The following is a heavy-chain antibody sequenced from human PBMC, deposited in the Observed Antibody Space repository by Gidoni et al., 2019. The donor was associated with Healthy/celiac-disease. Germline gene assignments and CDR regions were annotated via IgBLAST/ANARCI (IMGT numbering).Heavy chain of an antibody. CDR1: GGSFSGYY. CDR3: ARPGIAAAGDYYYYGMDV. V-gene: IGHV4-34*01. D-gene: IGHD6-13*01. CDR2: INHSGRT. J-gene: IGHJ6*02. Sequence: QVQLQQWGAGLLKPSETLSLTCAVYGGSFSGYYWSWIRQPPGKGLEWIGEINHSGRTNYNPSLKSRVTISVDTSKNQFSLKLSSVTAADTAVYYCARPGIAAAGDYYYYGMDVWGQGTTVTVSS.